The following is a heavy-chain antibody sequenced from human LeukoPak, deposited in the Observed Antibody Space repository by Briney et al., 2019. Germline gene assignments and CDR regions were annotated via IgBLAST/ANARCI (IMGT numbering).Heavy chain of an antibody. V-gene: IGHV3-23*01. CDR2: ISGSGGST. J-gene: IGHJ4*02. D-gene: IGHD3-22*01. Sequence: GGSLRLSCAASGFTFSSYAMSWVRQAPGKGLEWVSAISGSGGSTYYADSVKGRFTMSRDNSKNTLYLQMNSLRAEDTAVYYCAKVGRHYYDSSGYYYFDYWGQGTLVTVSS. CDR1: GFTFSSYA. CDR3: AKVGRHYYDSSGYYYFDY.